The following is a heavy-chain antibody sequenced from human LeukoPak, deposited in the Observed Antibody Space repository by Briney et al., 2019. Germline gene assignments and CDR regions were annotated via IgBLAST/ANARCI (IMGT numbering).Heavy chain of an antibody. D-gene: IGHD3-10*01. CDR2: ISSSGSYI. Sequence: GGSLRLSCAASGFTFSNYIINWVRQALGKGLEWVSYISSSGSYINYADSVKGRFTISRDNAKNSLYLQMNSLRAEDTAVYYCARGGAMVRGVSPLDYWGQGSLVTVSS. V-gene: IGHV3-21*01. J-gene: IGHJ4*02. CDR3: ARGGAMVRGVSPLDY. CDR1: GFTFSNYI.